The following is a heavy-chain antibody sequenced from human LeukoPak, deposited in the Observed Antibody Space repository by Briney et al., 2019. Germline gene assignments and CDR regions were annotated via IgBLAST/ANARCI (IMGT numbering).Heavy chain of an antibody. CDR1: GITFSDYY. V-gene: IGHV3-11*01. CDR2: ISSSGSTI. J-gene: IGHJ4*02. CDR3: VTYHSSGPFDY. D-gene: IGHD6-19*01. Sequence: PGGSLRLSCAASGITFSDYYMSWIRQAPGKGLEWVSYISSSGSTIYYADSVKGRFTISGDNAKNSLYLQMNSPRAEDTAVYYCVTYHSSGPFDYWGQGTLVTVSS.